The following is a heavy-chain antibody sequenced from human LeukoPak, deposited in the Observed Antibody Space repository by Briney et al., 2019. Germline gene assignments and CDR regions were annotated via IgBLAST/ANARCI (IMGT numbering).Heavy chain of an antibody. D-gene: IGHD3-22*01. J-gene: IGHJ4*02. V-gene: IGHV3-33*01. Sequence: GRSLRLSCAASGFTFSSYGMHWVRQAPGKGLEWVAVIWYDGSNKYYADPVKGRFTISRDNSKNTLYLQMNSLRAEDTAVYYCARGAYDSSGYGFDYWGQGTLVTVSS. CDR3: ARGAYDSSGYGFDY. CDR2: IWYDGSNK. CDR1: GFTFSSYG.